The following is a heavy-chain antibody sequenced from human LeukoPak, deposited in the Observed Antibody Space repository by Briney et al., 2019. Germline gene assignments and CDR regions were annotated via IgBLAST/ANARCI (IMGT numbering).Heavy chain of an antibody. V-gene: IGHV4-34*01. CDR1: GGSFSGYY. CDR2: INHSGST. CDR3: ARPYYYYYGMDV. J-gene: IGHJ6*02. Sequence: ASETLSLTCAVYGGSFSGYYWSWLRQPPGKGLEWIGEINHSGSTNYNPSLKSRVTISVGTSKNQFSLKLSSVTAADTAVYYCARPYYYYYGMDVWGQGTTVTVSS.